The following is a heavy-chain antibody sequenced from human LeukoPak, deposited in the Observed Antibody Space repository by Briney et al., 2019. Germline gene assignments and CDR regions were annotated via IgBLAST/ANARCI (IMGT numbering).Heavy chain of an antibody. Sequence: GGSLRLSCAASGFTFSSYSMTWVRQAPGKGLEWVSSISSSSSYIYYADSVKGRFTISRDNAKNSLYLQMNSLRAEDTAVYYCARTQQLNAFDIWGQGTMVTVSS. D-gene: IGHD6-13*01. CDR3: ARTQQLNAFDI. V-gene: IGHV3-21*01. CDR1: GFTFSSYS. J-gene: IGHJ3*02. CDR2: ISSSSSYI.